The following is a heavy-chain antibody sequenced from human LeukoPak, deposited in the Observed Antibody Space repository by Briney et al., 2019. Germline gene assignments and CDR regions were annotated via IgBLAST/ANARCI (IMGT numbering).Heavy chain of an antibody. V-gene: IGHV4-59*01. Sequence: SETPSLTCTVSGGSISSYYWGWIRQTPGKGLEWIGYIYYSGSTNYNPSLKSRVTISVDTSKNQFSLKLSSVTAADTAVYYCARDLPSSLYEVWGQGTLVTVSS. CDR2: IYYSGST. J-gene: IGHJ4*02. D-gene: IGHD5/OR15-5a*01. CDR3: ARDLPSSLYEV. CDR1: GGSISSYY.